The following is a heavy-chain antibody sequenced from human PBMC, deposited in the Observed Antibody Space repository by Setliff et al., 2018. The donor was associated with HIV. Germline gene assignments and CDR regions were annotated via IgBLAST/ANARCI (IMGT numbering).Heavy chain of an antibody. D-gene: IGHD3-16*02. V-gene: IGHV1-3*01. Sequence: GASVKVSCKASGYTFTNYVMHWVRQAPGQSLEWMGWINAGNGNTKYSQNFQGRVTITRDTSASTAYMELSSLRSEDTAVYYCARDRIPKRGYTYREPDFDSWGQGTLVTVSS. CDR1: GYTFTNYV. J-gene: IGHJ4*02. CDR3: ARDRIPKRGYTYREPDFDS. CDR2: INAGNGNT.